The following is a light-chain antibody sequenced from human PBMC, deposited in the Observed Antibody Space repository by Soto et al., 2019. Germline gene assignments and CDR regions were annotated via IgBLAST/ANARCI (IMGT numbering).Light chain of an antibody. V-gene: IGLV2-14*01. CDR3: SSYRSSSIPVA. CDR2: DVS. J-gene: IGLJ2*01. CDR1: SSDVGAYNY. Sequence: QSVLTQPASVSGSPGQSITISCTGISSDVGAYNYVSWYQQHPGKAPKLMIYDVSNRPSGVSNRFSGPKSGNTASLTISGLQAEDEADYYCSSYRSSSIPVAFGGGTKVTVL.